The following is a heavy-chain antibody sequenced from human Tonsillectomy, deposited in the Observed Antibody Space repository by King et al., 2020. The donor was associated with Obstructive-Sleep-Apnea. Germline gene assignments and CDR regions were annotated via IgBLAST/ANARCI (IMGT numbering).Heavy chain of an antibody. J-gene: IGHJ4*02. CDR1: GFTFSSYW. D-gene: IGHD3-10*01. CDR2: IKQDGSEK. CDR3: APGVRGVIREGFDY. Sequence: VQLVESGGGLVQPGGSLRLSCAASGFTFSSYWMSWVRQAPGKGLEWVANIKQDGSEKYYVDSVKGRFPISRDNAKNSLYLQMNSLRAEDTAVYYCAPGVRGVIREGFDYWGQGTLVTVSS. V-gene: IGHV3-7*01.